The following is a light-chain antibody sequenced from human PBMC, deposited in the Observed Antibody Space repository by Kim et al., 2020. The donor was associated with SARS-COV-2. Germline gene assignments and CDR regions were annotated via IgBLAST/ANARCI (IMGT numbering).Light chain of an antibody. Sequence: KALTIPCTRSSGTIASSYVQWYQQRPGSAPTTVIYEDYQRPSGVPDRFSGSIDRSSNSASLTISGLKTEDEADYYCQSSDTSNHWVFGGGTQLTVL. J-gene: IGLJ3*02. V-gene: IGLV6-57*03. CDR2: EDY. CDR3: QSSDTSNHWV. CDR1: SGTIASSY.